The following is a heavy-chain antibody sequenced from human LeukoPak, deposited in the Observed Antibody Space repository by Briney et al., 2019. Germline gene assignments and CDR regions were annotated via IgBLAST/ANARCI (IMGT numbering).Heavy chain of an antibody. CDR3: ARVHLTGYYTFDY. V-gene: IGHV4-59*01. CDR1: GDSISSYY. CDR2: IYYSGNT. J-gene: IGHJ4*02. Sequence: PSETLSLTCTVSGDSISSYYWSWIRQPPGKGLEWIGYIYYSGNTNYNPSPKSRVTISVDTSKNQFSLKLSSVTAADTAVYYCARVHLTGYYTFDYWGQGTLVTVSS. D-gene: IGHD3-9*01.